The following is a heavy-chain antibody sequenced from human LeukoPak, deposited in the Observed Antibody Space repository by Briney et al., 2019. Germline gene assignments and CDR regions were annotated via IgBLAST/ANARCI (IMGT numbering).Heavy chain of an antibody. V-gene: IGHV4-30-4*01. D-gene: IGHD3-3*01. CDR1: GVSISSGDFY. J-gene: IGHJ4*02. CDR2: IYYSGST. Sequence: PSETLSLTCIVSGVSISSGDFYWSWLRQPPGKGLEWIGYIYYSGSTYYNPSLKSRVTISIDTSKNQLSLKLSSATAADTAVYYCARVDNGYYYFDYWGQGTLVTVSS. CDR3: ARVDNGYYYFDY.